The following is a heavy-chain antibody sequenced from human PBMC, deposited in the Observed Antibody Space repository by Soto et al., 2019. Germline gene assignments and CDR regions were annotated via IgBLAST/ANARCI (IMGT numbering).Heavy chain of an antibody. CDR1: GYIFTSYG. Sequence: QVQLVQSGAELKKPGASAKVSCKASGYIFTSYGISWVRQAPGQGLEWMAWISVDSGNTNYAQNFQGRVTMTTHTSASTANMALRSLRSDDTAVYYCARFNGSGTNYYMDVWGKGTTVIVSS. CDR3: ARFNGSGTNYYMDV. V-gene: IGHV1-18*01. CDR2: ISVDSGNT. D-gene: IGHD3-10*01. J-gene: IGHJ6*03.